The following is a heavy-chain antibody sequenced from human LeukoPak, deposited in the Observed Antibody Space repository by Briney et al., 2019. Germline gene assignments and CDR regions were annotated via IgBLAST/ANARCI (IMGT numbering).Heavy chain of an antibody. CDR3: ARKRFTAMAPDYYYYYYMDV. V-gene: IGHV4-39*01. D-gene: IGHD5-18*01. J-gene: IGHJ6*03. Sequence: SETLSLTCTVSSASITSSPYFWGWIRQSPGKGLEWIGRSSYSGTTYYNPSLKSRVTISVDTSKNQFSLKLNSVTAADTAVYYCARKRFTAMAPDYYYYYYMDVWGKGTTVTVSS. CDR1: SASITSSPYF. CDR2: SSYSGTT.